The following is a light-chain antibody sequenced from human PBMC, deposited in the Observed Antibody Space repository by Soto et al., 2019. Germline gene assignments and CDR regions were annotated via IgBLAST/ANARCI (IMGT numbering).Light chain of an antibody. Sequence: DIQMTQSPSTLSASVGDRVSITCRASQSISILLAWYQQKPGQAPKLLISDASSLESGVPSRFSGSGSGTEFTLTSSSLQPDGFATYFCQQYHYYWTFGQGTKVEVK. CDR2: DAS. CDR1: QSISIL. CDR3: QQYHYYWT. V-gene: IGKV1-5*01. J-gene: IGKJ1*01.